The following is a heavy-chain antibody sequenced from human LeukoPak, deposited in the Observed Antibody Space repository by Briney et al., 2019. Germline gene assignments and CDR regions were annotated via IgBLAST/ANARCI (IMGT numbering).Heavy chain of an antibody. CDR2: ISSNGGST. J-gene: IGHJ4*02. D-gene: IGHD5-18*01. CDR1: GFTFSRYA. V-gene: IGHV3-64D*09. Sequence: GGSLRLSCSASGFTFSRYAMHWVRQAPGRGLEYVSAISSNGGSTYYGDSVKGRFTISRDNSKNTLYLQMSSLRAEDTAVYYCVKARGIQLWLPGDYWGQGTLVTVSS. CDR3: VKARGIQLWLPGDY.